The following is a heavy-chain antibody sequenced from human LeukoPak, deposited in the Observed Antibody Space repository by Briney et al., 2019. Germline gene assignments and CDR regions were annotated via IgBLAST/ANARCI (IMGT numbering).Heavy chain of an antibody. V-gene: IGHV1-24*01. CDR2: SDPEDGET. CDR3: ATPIAPLSSPDAFDI. J-gene: IGHJ3*02. CDR1: GYTLTELS. D-gene: IGHD2-21*01. Sequence: ASVKVSCKVSGYTLTELSMHWVRQAPGKGLEWMGGSDPEDGETIYAQKFQGRVTMTEDTSTDTAYMELSSLRSEDTAVYYCATPIAPLSSPDAFDIWGQGTMVTVSS.